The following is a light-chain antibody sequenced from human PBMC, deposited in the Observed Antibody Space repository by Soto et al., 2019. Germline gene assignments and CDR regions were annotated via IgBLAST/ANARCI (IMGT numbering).Light chain of an antibody. V-gene: IGKV3-20*01. Sequence: EIALTQSPGTLSLSPGEIANLPCRASQSVSSSYLAWYQQKPGQAPRLLIYGASSRATGIPDRFSGSGSGTDFTLTISRLEPEDFAVYYCQQYGSSPLTFGPGTKVDLK. CDR1: QSVSSSY. CDR2: GAS. J-gene: IGKJ3*01. CDR3: QQYGSSPLT.